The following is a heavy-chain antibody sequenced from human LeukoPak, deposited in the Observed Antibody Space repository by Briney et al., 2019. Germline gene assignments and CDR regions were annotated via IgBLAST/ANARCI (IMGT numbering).Heavy chain of an antibody. Sequence: GGSLRLSCAASGFTFSNYNMNWVRQAPGKGLEWVSSISSSSIYIYYADSVKGRFTISRDNARNSLDLQMNSLRAEDTAVYYCARADRPAPGYYYYYMDVWGKGTTVTVSS. J-gene: IGHJ6*03. CDR3: ARADRPAPGYYYYYMDV. CDR2: ISSSSIYI. V-gene: IGHV3-21*01. D-gene: IGHD3-10*01. CDR1: GFTFSNYN.